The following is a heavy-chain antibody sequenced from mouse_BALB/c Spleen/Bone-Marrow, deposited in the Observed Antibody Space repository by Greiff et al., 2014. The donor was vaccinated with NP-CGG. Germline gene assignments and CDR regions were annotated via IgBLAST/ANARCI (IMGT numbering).Heavy chain of an antibody. V-gene: IGHV2-6-4*01. CDR2: IWGGGST. Sequence: VKLVESGPGLVAPSQSLSITCTVSGFSLSRYSVHWVRQPPGKGLEWLGMIWGGGSTDYNSALKSRLSISKDNSKSQVFLKMNSLQTDDPAMCYCARLYYGNTYYYAMDYWGQGTSVTVSS. D-gene: IGHD2-1*01. CDR3: ARLYYGNTYYYAMDY. CDR1: GFSLSRYS. J-gene: IGHJ4*01.